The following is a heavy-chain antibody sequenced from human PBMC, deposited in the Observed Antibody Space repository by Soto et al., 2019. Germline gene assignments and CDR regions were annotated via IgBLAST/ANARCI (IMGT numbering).Heavy chain of an antibody. CDR3: AKRAWGDSSGGSDY. CDR1: GFGFSNYA. J-gene: IGHJ4*02. CDR2: ITTNGATT. V-gene: IGHV3-23*01. Sequence: EVPLLESGGGLVQPGGSLRLSCAASGFGFSNYAMTWVRQAPGKGLEWVSSITTNGATTYYADSVKGRFTISRDNYKNTLFLQMNSLRAEDSSVYLCAKRAWGDSSGGSDYWGQGTLVTVSS. D-gene: IGHD3-10*01.